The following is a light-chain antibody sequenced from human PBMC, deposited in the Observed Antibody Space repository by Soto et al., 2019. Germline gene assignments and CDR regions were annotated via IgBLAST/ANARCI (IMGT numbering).Light chain of an antibody. CDR2: EHN. CDR1: SGSIASNY. J-gene: IGLJ2*01. Sequence: NFMLTQPHSVSESPGKTVTISCTRSSGSIASNYVQWYQQRPGSAPTTVIYEHNQRPSGVPDRFSGSTDGSSNSASLTISGLQTEDEADYYCLSYDSSTVIFGGGTKVTVL. CDR3: LSYDSSTVI. V-gene: IGLV6-57*04.